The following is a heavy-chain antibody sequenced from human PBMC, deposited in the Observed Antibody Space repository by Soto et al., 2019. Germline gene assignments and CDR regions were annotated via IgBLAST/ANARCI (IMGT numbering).Heavy chain of an antibody. V-gene: IGHV3-30*04. CDR2: ISYDGSNK. CDR3: ARDPRSLGYFDY. CDR1: GFTFSSYA. D-gene: IGHD6-13*01. J-gene: IGHJ4*02. Sequence: GGSLRLSCAASGFTFSSYAMHWVRQAPGKGLEWVAVISYDGSNKYYADSVKGRFTISRDNSKNTLYLQMNSLRAEDTAVYYCARDPRSLGYFDYWGQGTLVTVSS.